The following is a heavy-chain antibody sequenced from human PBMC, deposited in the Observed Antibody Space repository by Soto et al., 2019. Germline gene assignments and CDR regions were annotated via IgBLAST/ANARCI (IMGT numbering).Heavy chain of an antibody. CDR3: DIVVVPAAPDDAFDI. V-gene: IGHV1-69*02. J-gene: IGHJ3*02. CDR2: IIPILGIA. CDR1: GGTFSSYT. Sequence: GASVKVSCKASGGTFSSYTISWVRQAPGQGLEWMGRIIPILGIANYAQKFQGRVTITADKSTSTAYMELSSLRSEDTAVYYCDIVVVPAAPDDAFDIWGQGTMVTV. D-gene: IGHD2-2*01.